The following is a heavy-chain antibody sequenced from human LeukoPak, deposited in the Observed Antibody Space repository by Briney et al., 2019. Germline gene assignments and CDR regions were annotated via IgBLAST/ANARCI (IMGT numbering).Heavy chain of an antibody. V-gene: IGHV3-74*01. CDR1: GFTFSSYW. CDR3: ARGGRIQLERRGYFDY. Sequence: GGSLRLSCAASGFTFSSYWMHWVRQAPGKGLVWVSRITSDGSNTNYADSVKGRFTISRDNAKNTLYLHMNSLRAEDTAVYYCARGGRIQLERRGYFDYWGQGTLVTVSS. D-gene: IGHD1-1*01. CDR2: ITSDGSNT. J-gene: IGHJ4*02.